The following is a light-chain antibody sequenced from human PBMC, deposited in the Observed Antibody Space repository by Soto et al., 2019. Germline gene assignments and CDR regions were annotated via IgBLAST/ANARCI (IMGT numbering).Light chain of an antibody. V-gene: IGKV3-20*01. J-gene: IGKJ1*01. CDR3: QQYGNSLPWT. CDR2: GAS. Sequence: EMVLTQSPGTLSLSPGERATLSCRASQSVSNNYLGWYQQKPGQAPRLLVYGASRRATGIPDRFSGSGSGTDFTLTISGLEAEEFAVYYCQQYGNSLPWTFGQGTKVEIK. CDR1: QSVSNNY.